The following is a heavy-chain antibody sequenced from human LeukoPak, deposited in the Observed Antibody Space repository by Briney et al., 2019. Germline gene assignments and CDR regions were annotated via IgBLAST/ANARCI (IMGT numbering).Heavy chain of an antibody. Sequence: SETLSLTCTVSGGSISSTSYYWGWIRQPPGKGLEWIGSIYYSGSTYYNPSLKSRVTISVDTSKNQFSLKLSSVTAADTAVYYCARGYCSGGSCYSYYYYNYMDVWGKGTTVTVSS. J-gene: IGHJ6*03. CDR2: IYYSGST. CDR3: ARGYCSGGSCYSYYYYNYMDV. CDR1: GGSISSTSYY. V-gene: IGHV4-39*07. D-gene: IGHD2-15*01.